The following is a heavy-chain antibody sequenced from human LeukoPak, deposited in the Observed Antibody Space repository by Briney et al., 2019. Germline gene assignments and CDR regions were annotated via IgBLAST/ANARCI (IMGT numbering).Heavy chain of an antibody. J-gene: IGHJ6*03. D-gene: IGHD2-15*01. CDR2: ISYDGSNK. Sequence: GGSLRLSCAASGFTFSNYAIHWVRQAPGKGLEWVAIISYDGSNKYYADSVKGRFTISRDNSKNTLYLQMNSLRAEDTAVYYCAKYTPMDVWGKGTTVTVSS. CDR1: GFTFSNYA. CDR3: AKYTPMDV. V-gene: IGHV3-30*04.